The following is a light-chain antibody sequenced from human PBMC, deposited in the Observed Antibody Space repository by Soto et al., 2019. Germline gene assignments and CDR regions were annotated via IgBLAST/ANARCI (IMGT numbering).Light chain of an antibody. J-gene: IGLJ3*02. V-gene: IGLV2-14*01. CDR3: SSYTSSSTRV. Sequence: QSALTQPASVSGSPGQSITISCTGTSSDVGGYNYVSWYQQHPGKAPKLMIYEVSNRPSGVSNRVSGSKSGHTASLTISVFQAEDEADYYCSSYTSSSTRVFGGGTKLTVL. CDR1: SSDVGGYNY. CDR2: EVS.